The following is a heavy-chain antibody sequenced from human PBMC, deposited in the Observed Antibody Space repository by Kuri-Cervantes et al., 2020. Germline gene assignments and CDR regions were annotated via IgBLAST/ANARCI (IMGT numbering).Heavy chain of an antibody. J-gene: IGHJ6*03. CDR2: INHSGST. CDR1: GGSLSGYY. V-gene: IGHV4-34*01. CDR3: ARGHLAVAGFAYYYYYYMDV. D-gene: IGHD6-19*01. Sequence: GSLRLSCAVYGGSLSGYYWSWIRQPPGKGLEWIGEINHSGSTNHNPSLKSRVTISVDTSKNQFSLKLSSVTAADTAVYYCARGHLAVAGFAYYYYYYMDVWGKGTTVTVSS.